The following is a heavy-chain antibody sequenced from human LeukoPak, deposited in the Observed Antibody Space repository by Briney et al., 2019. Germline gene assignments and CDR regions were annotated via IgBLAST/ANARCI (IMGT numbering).Heavy chain of an antibody. J-gene: IGHJ4*02. CDR1: GGTFSSYA. CDR2: IIPIFGTA. Sequence: SVKVSCKASGGTFSSYAISWVRQAPGQGLEWMGGIIPIFGTANYAQKFQGRVTITADKSTSTAYMELSSLRSEDTAVYYCASNYGTELPIDYWGQGTLVTVSS. V-gene: IGHV1-69*06. CDR3: ASNYGTELPIDY. D-gene: IGHD4-11*01.